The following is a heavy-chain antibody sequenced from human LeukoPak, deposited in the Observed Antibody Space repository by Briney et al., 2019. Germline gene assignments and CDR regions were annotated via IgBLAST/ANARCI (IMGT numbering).Heavy chain of an antibody. V-gene: IGHV3-23*01. CDR3: AKIGDYYGSGSKIDY. CDR2: ISGSGGTT. CDR1: GFIFSNYA. D-gene: IGHD3-10*01. J-gene: IGHJ4*02. Sequence: PGGSLRLSCAASGFIFSNYAMSWVRRAPGEGLEWASAISGSGGTTYYADSVKGRCTISRGNSKNTLYLQMNSLRAEDTAVYYCAKIGDYYGSGSKIDYWGQGTLVTVSS.